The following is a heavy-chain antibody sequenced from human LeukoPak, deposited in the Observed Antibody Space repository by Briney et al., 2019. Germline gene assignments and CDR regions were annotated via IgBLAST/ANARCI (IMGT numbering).Heavy chain of an antibody. Sequence: SETLSLTCTVSGGSISSSDYYWSWTRQPPGKGLEWIGYIYYSGSTNYNPSLKSRVTISVDTSKNQFSLKLSSVTAADTAVYYCARVTVWNYYYYMDVWGKGTTVTVSS. CDR1: GGSISSSDYY. CDR2: IYYSGST. D-gene: IGHD4-17*01. CDR3: ARVTVWNYYYYMDV. J-gene: IGHJ6*03. V-gene: IGHV4-61*08.